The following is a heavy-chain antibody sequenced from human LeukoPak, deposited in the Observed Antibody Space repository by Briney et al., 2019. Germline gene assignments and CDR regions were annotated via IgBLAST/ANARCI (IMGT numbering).Heavy chain of an antibody. J-gene: IGHJ4*02. CDR1: GFTCSIFA. D-gene: IGHD1-14*01. V-gene: IGHV3-23*01. CDR3: ASLTAG. CDR2: ISSGGGST. Sequence: GGSLRLSCAASGFTCSIFAMSWVRPAPGEGREWGSDISSGGGSTYYADSTKGPSTISRDNSKNTLYLQMTSLRDEDTAVYYCASLTAGWGQGTPVTVSS.